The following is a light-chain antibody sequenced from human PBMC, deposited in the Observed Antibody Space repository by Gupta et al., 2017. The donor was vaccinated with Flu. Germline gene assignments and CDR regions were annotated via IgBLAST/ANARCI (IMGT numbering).Light chain of an antibody. CDR2: EVN. CDR1: TSDIGAYNF. V-gene: IGLV2-8*01. CDR3: SSYAGTYIPFV. J-gene: IGLJ1*01. Sequence: SALTQPPSASGSPGQSVTISCTGTTSDIGAYNFVSWYQQHPGKAPKLIIYEVNKRPSGVPEHFSGSKSGNTASLTVSGLQAEDEADYYCSSYAGTYIPFVFGTGTKVTVL.